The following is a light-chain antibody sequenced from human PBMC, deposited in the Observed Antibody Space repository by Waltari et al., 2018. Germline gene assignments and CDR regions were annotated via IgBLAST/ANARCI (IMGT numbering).Light chain of an antibody. J-gene: IGKJ3*01. CDR3: QQCNNWPTT. Sequence: EIVMTQSPATLSVSPGERATLSCRASQSVSSNLAWYQQRPGQAPRLLIFGASTRATGVPARFSGSGSGTEFTLTISSLQSEDFAVYFCQQCNNWPTTFGPGTKVDFK. CDR1: QSVSSN. V-gene: IGKV3-15*01. CDR2: GAS.